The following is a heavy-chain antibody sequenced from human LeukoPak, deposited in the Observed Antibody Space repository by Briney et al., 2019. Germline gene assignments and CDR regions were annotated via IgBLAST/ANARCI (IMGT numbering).Heavy chain of an antibody. CDR2: ISSSSSYI. D-gene: IGHD1-14*01. CDR3: AREATVLTDY. V-gene: IGHV3-21*01. J-gene: IGHJ4*02. Sequence: GGSLRLSCAASGFTFSSCSMSWVRQAPGEGLEWVSSISSSSSYIYYADSVKGRFTISRDNAKNSLYLQMNSLRVEDTAVYYCAREATVLTDYWGQGTLVTVSS. CDR1: GFTFSSCS.